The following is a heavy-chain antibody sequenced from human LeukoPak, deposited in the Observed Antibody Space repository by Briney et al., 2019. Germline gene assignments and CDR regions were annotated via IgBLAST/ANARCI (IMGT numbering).Heavy chain of an antibody. J-gene: IGHJ4*02. V-gene: IGHV4-39*07. CDR3: AREGGFYRPLDY. CDR1: GGSIRSSSYY. Sequence: PSETLSLTCSVSGGSIRSSSYYWGWIRQPPGKGLEWIGTIYYTGSTFYNPSLESRLTMSVDVSENQVSLKLTSVTAADTAVYYCAREGGFYRPLDYSGQGTLVTVSS. CDR2: IYYTGST. D-gene: IGHD3-3*01.